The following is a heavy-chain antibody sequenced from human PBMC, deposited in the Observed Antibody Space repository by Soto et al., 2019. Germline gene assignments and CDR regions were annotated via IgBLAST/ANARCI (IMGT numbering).Heavy chain of an antibody. CDR3: ARGHAILTGWKLTF. J-gene: IGHJ4*02. D-gene: IGHD3-9*01. Sequence: QVRLVQSGAEVKKPGASVKVSCKTYGYDFTNYGINWVRQAPGQGLEWMGWISAYNGNIVYAQNFRGRATLTTDTSTGSAYMELRSLRSDDTAVYYCARGHAILTGWKLTFWGQGTLVTVSS. V-gene: IGHV1-18*01. CDR2: ISAYNGNI. CDR1: GYDFTNYG.